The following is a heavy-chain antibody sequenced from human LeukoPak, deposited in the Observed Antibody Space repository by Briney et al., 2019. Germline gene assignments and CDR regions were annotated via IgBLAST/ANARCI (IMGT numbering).Heavy chain of an antibody. J-gene: IGHJ5*02. V-gene: IGHV4-59*08. CDR3: ARHGPEAANWRYWFDP. CDR2: IYYSGST. D-gene: IGHD1-1*01. CDR1: GGSISSYY. Sequence: SETLSLTCTVSGGSISSYYWRWIRQPPGKELEWFGYIYYSGSTNYNSSLKQRVTISVDTSKNQSSLKLSSVTAADTAVYFCARHGPEAANWRYWFDPSGEGTLVTASS.